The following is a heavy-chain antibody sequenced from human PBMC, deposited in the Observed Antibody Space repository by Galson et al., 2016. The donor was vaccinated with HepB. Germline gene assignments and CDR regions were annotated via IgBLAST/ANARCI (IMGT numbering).Heavy chain of an antibody. D-gene: IGHD2-2*01. CDR3: ARAAVVPGARMVFDP. V-gene: IGHV4-4*02. CDR2: IYHTGTS. CDR1: GASINNSNW. Sequence: SETLSLTCAVSGASINNSNWWTWVRQAPGKGLEWIGEIYHTGTSNNNPLLNSRFTLSIDKSRNQFSLNLTSVSAADTAVYYCARAAVVPGARMVFDPWGQGMLVTVSS. J-gene: IGHJ5*02.